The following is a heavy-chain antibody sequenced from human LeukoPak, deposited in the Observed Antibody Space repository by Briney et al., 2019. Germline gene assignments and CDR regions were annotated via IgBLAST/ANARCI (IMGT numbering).Heavy chain of an antibody. D-gene: IGHD2-2*01. CDR2: ISSSSSYI. V-gene: IGHV3-21*01. CDR1: GFTFSSYS. Sequence: GGSLRLSCAASGFTFSSYSMNWVRQAPGKGLEWVSSISSSSSYIYYADSVKGRFTISGDNAKNSLYLQMNSLRAEDTAVYYCARDREVVPAAMDNWFDPWGQGTLVTVSS. CDR3: ARDREVVPAAMDNWFDP. J-gene: IGHJ5*02.